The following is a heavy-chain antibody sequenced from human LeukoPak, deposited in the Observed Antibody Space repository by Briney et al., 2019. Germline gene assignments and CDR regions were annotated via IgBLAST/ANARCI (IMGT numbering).Heavy chain of an antibody. D-gene: IGHD5-18*01. CDR3: ARDAGYSYGYDY. Sequence: SETLSLTCTVSGGSISSGGYYWRWIRHPPGKGLEWIGYIYYSGSTYYNPSLKSRVTISVDTSKNQFSLKLSSVTAADTAVYYCARDAGYSYGYDYWGQGTLVTVSS. V-gene: IGHV4-31*03. CDR1: GGSISSGGYY. CDR2: IYYSGST. J-gene: IGHJ4*02.